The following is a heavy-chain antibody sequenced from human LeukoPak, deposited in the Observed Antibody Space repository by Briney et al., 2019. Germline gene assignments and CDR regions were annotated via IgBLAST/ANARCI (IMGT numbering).Heavy chain of an antibody. Sequence: SETLSLTCTVSGGSISSSSYYWGWIRQPPGKGLEWIGSIYYSGSTYYNPSLKSRVTISVDTSKNQFSLKLSSVTAADTAVYYCARRPGPYCSSTSCYNDAFDIWGHGTMVTVSS. V-gene: IGHV4-39*01. J-gene: IGHJ3*02. D-gene: IGHD2-2*02. CDR2: IYYSGST. CDR3: ARRPGPYCSSTSCYNDAFDI. CDR1: GGSISSSSYY.